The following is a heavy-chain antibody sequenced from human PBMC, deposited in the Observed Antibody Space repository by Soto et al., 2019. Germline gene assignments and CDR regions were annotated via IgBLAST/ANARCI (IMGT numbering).Heavy chain of an antibody. V-gene: IGHV1-69*13. CDR2: IIPIFGTA. J-gene: IGHJ4*02. CDR1: AVTFSSYA. D-gene: IGHD6-13*01. CDR3: ARDPISSWSFDY. Sequence: GASVKVSCKASAVTFSSYAISWVRQAPGQGLEWMGGIIPIFGTANYAQKFQGRVTITADESTSTAYMELSSLRSEDTAVYYCARDPISSWSFDYWGQGTLVTVSS.